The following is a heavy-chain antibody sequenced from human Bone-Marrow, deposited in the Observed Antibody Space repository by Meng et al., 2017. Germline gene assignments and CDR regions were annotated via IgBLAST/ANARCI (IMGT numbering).Heavy chain of an antibody. J-gene: IGHJ5*02. Sequence: EVQLVESGGGLVQPGGALRLSCAVSGIGFSNYWMHWVRQAPGKGLVWVSRINGDGSSTSYADSVKGRFTISRDNAKNTLYLQMNSLRAEDTAVYYCAGGGNWFAPWGQGTLVTVSS. CDR2: INGDGSST. CDR1: GIGFSNYW. V-gene: IGHV3-74*01. D-gene: IGHD3-10*01. CDR3: AGGGNWFAP.